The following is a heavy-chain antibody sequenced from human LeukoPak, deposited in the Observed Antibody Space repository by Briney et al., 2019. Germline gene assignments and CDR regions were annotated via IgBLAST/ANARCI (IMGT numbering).Heavy chain of an antibody. D-gene: IGHD3-22*01. CDR1: GFTFSGYS. CDR2: ISSSSSYI. V-gene: IGHV3-21*01. J-gene: IGHJ4*02. CDR3: ARTYYYDSSGYYPAPFDY. Sequence: PGGSLRLSCAASGFTFSGYSMNWVRQAPGKGLEWVSSISSSSSYIYYADSVKGRFTISRDNAKNSLYLQMNSLRAEDTAVYYCARTYYYDSSGYYPAPFDYWGQGTLVTVSS.